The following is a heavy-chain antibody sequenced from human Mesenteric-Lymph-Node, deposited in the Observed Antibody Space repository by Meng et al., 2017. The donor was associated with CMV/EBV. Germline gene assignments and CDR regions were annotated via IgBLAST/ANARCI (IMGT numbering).Heavy chain of an antibody. V-gene: IGHV4-39*07. Sequence: SETLSLTCIVSGGSISSSSYYWGWIRQPPGKGLEWIGSIYYSGSTYYNPSLKSRVTISVDTSKNQFSLKLSSVTAADTAVYYCAAGPAAMTYLDYWGQGTLVTVSS. D-gene: IGHD2-2*01. CDR1: GGSISSSSYY. CDR3: AAGPAAMTYLDY. J-gene: IGHJ4*02. CDR2: IYYSGST.